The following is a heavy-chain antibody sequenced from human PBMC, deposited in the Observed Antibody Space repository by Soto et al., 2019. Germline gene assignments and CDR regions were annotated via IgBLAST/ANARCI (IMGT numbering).Heavy chain of an antibody. Sequence: QITLKESGPTLVKPTQPLTLTCTFSGFSLSTTAEGVGWIRQPPGKALKWLALIYWDDDERYSPSLKSRPTNAKDTYKNQVVLTMPNLDPLGTATYYCALDSCSSADCYPNPYLDYWGQGILVTVSS. D-gene: IGHD2-2*01. CDR2: IYWDDDE. J-gene: IGHJ4*02. CDR3: ALDSCSSADCYPNPYLDY. V-gene: IGHV2-5*02. CDR1: GFSLSTTAEG.